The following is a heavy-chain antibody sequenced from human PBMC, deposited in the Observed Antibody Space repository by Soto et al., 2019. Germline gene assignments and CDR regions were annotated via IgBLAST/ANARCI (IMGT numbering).Heavy chain of an antibody. J-gene: IGHJ6*02. V-gene: IGHV3-7*04. Sequence: PGGSLRLSCAASGFTFSSYWMSWVRQAPGKGLEWVANIKQDGSEKYYVDSVKGRFTISRDNAKNSLYLQLNSLRAEDTAVYYCARGARGRCTEYYYYGMDVWGQGTTVTVSS. CDR1: GFTFSSYW. D-gene: IGHD2-15*01. CDR2: IKQDGSEK. CDR3: ARGARGRCTEYYYYGMDV.